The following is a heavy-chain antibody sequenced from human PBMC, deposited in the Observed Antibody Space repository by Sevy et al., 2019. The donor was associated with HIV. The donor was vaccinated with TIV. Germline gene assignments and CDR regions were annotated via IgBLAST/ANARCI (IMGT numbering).Heavy chain of an antibody. D-gene: IGHD3-22*01. Sequence: ASVKVSGKVSGYTLIQLSMHWVRQVPGKGLEWMGSFDPEDGETIYAQKFQGRVTMTEDTSTDTAYMELSSLKSEDTAIFYCAITKDYYDSSGYPFDYWGQGTLVTVSS. V-gene: IGHV1-24*01. J-gene: IGHJ4*02. CDR3: AITKDYYDSSGYPFDY. CDR2: FDPEDGET. CDR1: GYTLIQLS.